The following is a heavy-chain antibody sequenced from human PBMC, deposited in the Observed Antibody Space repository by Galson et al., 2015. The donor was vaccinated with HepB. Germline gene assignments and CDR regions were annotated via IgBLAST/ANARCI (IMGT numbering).Heavy chain of an antibody. Sequence: SLRLSCAASGFTFSSYAMTWVRQAPGKGLEWVSAISGSGDSTNYAGSVKGRFTISRDNSENTLYLQMKSLRAEDTAVYHCAKNTRGSGWYDSMDVWGQGTTVTVSS. CDR1: GFTFSSYA. CDR2: ISGSGDST. J-gene: IGHJ6*02. D-gene: IGHD6-19*01. V-gene: IGHV3-23*01. CDR3: AKNTRGSGWYDSMDV.